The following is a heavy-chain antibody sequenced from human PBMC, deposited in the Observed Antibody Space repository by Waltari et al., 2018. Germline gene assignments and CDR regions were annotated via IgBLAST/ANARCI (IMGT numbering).Heavy chain of an antibody. CDR3: ARVKRYYDSSGSYWYFDL. CDR1: GGTFSSYA. CDR2: IIPIFGTA. J-gene: IGHJ2*01. V-gene: IGHV1-69*08. Sequence: QVQLVQSGAEVKKPGSSVKVSCKASGGTFSSYAISWVRQAPGQGLEWMGRIIPIFGTANYAQKFQGRVTITADKSTSTAYMELSSMRSEDTAVYYCARVKRYYDSSGSYWYFDLWGRGTLVTVSS. D-gene: IGHD3-22*01.